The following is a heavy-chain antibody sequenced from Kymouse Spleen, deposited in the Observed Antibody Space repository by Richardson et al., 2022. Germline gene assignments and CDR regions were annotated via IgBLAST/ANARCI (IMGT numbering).Heavy chain of an antibody. D-gene: IGHD3-9*01. CDR1: GGSFSGYY. V-gene: IGHV4-34*01. CDR2: INHSGST. Sequence: QVQLQQWGAGLLKPSETLSLTCAVYGGSFSGYYWSWIRQPPGKGLEWIGEINHSGSTNYNPSLKSRVTISVDTSKNQFSLKLSSVTAADTAVYYCAREYFDWLAYYYGMDVWGQGTTVTVSS. J-gene: IGHJ6*02. CDR3: AREYFDWLAYYYGMDV.